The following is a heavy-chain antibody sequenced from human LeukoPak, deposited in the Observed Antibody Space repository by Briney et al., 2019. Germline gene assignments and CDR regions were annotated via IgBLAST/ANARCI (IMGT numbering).Heavy chain of an antibody. CDR3: TNIFEGGEASYLDY. CDR2: ISGSGGST. J-gene: IGHJ4*02. CDR1: GFTFSSYA. Sequence: TGGSLRLSCAASGFTFSSYAMSWVRQAPGKGLEWVSAISGSGGSTYYADSVKGRFTISRDNSKNTLYPQMNSLRDEDTAVYYCTNIFEGGEASYLDYWGQGTLVTVSS. V-gene: IGHV3-23*01. D-gene: IGHD2-15*01.